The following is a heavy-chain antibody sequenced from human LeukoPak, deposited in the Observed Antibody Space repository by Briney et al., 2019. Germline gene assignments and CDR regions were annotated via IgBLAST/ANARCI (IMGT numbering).Heavy chain of an antibody. D-gene: IGHD2-15*01. Sequence: NTSETLSLTCIVSGGSISSSSHYWGWIRQPPGKGLEWIGSIYYSGSTYYSPSLKSRVTLSVDTSKNQFSLKLRSVTAADTAVYHCARHWAYCSGGTCYSFDDWGQGTLVTVSS. CDR1: GGSISSSSHY. J-gene: IGHJ4*02. CDR3: ARHWAYCSGGTCYSFDD. CDR2: IYYSGST. V-gene: IGHV4-39*01.